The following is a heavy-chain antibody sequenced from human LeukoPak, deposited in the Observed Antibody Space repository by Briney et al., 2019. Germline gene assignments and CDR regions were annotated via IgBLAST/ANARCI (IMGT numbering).Heavy chain of an antibody. D-gene: IGHD2-15*01. CDR1: GFTFSSYA. J-gene: IGHJ4*02. Sequence: GGSLRLSCAASGFTFSSYAMSWVRQAPGKGLEWVSAISGSGGSTYYADSVKGRFTISRDNSKNTLYLQMNSLRAEDTAVYYCAKVFLDCSGGSCYSGDYWGQGTPVTVSS. CDR2: ISGSGGST. V-gene: IGHV3-23*01. CDR3: AKVFLDCSGGSCYSGDY.